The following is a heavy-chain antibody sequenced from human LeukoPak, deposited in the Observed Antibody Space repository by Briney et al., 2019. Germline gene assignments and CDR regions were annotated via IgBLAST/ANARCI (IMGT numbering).Heavy chain of an antibody. J-gene: IGHJ6*03. V-gene: IGHV2-70*11. CDR3: ARILGYGKDLLGYMDV. D-gene: IGHD5-12*01. Sequence: SGPTLVNPTQTLTLTCTFSGFSLSTSGMCVSWIRQPPGKALEWLARIDWDDDKYYSTSLKTRLTISKDTSKNQVVLTMTNMDPVDTATYYCARILGYGKDLLGYMDVWGKGTTVTVSS. CDR1: GFSLSTSGMC. CDR2: IDWDDDK.